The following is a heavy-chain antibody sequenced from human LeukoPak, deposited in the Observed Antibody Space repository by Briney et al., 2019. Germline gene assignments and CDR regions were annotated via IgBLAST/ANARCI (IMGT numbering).Heavy chain of an antibody. CDR3: ARDLGGSGQLGAFDY. J-gene: IGHJ4*02. V-gene: IGHV3-21*01. CDR1: GFTFSSYS. D-gene: IGHD3-10*01. CDR2: ITSTSSYI. Sequence: GGSLRLSCAASGFTFSSYSMNWVRQAPGKGLEWVSSITSTSSYIYYADSVMGRFTISRDNAKNSLYLQMNSLRAEDTAVYYCARDLGGSGQLGAFDYWGQGTLVTVSS.